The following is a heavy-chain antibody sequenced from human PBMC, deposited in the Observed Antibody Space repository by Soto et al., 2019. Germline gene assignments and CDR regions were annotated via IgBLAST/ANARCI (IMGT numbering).Heavy chain of an antibody. J-gene: IGHJ3*02. CDR1: GGSISSYY. CDR3: ARWGLDVDTAMVGAFDI. CDR2: IYTSGST. V-gene: IGHV4-4*07. Sequence: SETLSLTCTVSGGSISSYYWSWIRQPAGKGLEWIGRIYTSGSTNYNPSLKSRVTMSVDTSKNQFSLKLSSVTAADTAVYYCARWGLDVDTAMVGAFDIWGQGTMVTVSS. D-gene: IGHD5-18*01.